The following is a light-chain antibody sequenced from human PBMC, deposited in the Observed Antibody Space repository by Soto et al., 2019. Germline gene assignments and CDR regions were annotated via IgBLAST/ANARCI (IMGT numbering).Light chain of an antibody. CDR2: DAS. V-gene: IGKV1-33*01. Sequence: DIQMTQSPSSLSASVVDRVTITCQASQDISNYLNWYQQKPGKAPKLLICDASNLETGVPSRFSGSGSGTDFTFTISSLQPEDIATYYCQQYDNLPLTFGQGTRLEIK. J-gene: IGKJ5*01. CDR3: QQYDNLPLT. CDR1: QDISNY.